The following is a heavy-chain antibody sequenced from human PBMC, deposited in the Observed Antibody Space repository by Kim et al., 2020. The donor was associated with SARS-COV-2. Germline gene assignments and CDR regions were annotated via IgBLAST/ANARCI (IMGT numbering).Heavy chain of an antibody. CDR3: ATLGVYYELDY. J-gene: IGHJ4*02. D-gene: IGHD3-22*01. V-gene: IGHV4-34*01. Sequence: TNSNPPLKSRVTISVDTSKNQFSLKLSSVTAADTAVYYCATLGVYYELDYWGQGTLVTVSS. CDR2: T.